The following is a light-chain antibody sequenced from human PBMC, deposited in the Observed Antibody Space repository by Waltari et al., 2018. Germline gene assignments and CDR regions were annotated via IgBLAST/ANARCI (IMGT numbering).Light chain of an antibody. CDR3: QVWDSSTGV. CDR1: NIGSKN. V-gene: IGLV3-9*01. J-gene: IGLJ3*02. CDR2: RDS. Sequence: SYELTQPLSVSVALGQTARITCGGNNIGSKNVHWYQQKPGQAPVLVIYRDSNRPSGIPERFSGFNSGNTANLTISRAQVGDEADYYCQVWDSSTGVFGGGTKLTVL.